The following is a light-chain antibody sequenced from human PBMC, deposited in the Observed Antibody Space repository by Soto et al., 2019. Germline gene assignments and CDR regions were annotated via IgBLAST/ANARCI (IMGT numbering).Light chain of an antibody. J-gene: IGKJ5*01. V-gene: IGKV3-11*01. CDR1: QSVSSY. CDR3: QQRSNWIT. Sequence: EIVLTQSPATLSLSPGEGATLSCRTSQSVSSYLAWYQQKPGQAPRLLIYDTSNRATGIPARFSGSGSGTDFTLTISSLEPEEFAIYYCQQRSNWITFGQGTRLEIE. CDR2: DTS.